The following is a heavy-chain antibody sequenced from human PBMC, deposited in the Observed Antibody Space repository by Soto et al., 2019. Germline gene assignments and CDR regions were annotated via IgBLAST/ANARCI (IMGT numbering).Heavy chain of an antibody. CDR2: ISYDGSNK. Sequence: GGSLRLSCAASGFTFSSYGMHWVRQAPGKGLEWVAVISYDGSNKYYADSVKGRFTISRDNSKNTLYLQINSLRAEDTAVYYCAKSLGYCSGGSCSNFDYWGQGTLVTVSS. CDR1: GFTFSSYG. V-gene: IGHV3-30*18. D-gene: IGHD2-15*01. J-gene: IGHJ4*02. CDR3: AKSLGYCSGGSCSNFDY.